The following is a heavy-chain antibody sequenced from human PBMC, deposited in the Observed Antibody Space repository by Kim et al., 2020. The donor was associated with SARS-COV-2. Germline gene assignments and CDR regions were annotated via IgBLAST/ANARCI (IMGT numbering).Heavy chain of an antibody. D-gene: IGHD6-13*01. V-gene: IGHV3-7*01. CDR3: ASPGYSSSWYRFAFDI. Sequence: GGSLRLSCAASGFTFSSYWMSWVRQAPGKGLEWVANIKQDGSEKYYVDSVKGRFTISRDNAKNSLYLQMNSLRAEDTAVYYCASPGYSSSWYRFAFDIWGQGTMVTVSS. J-gene: IGHJ3*02. CDR1: GFTFSSYW. CDR2: IKQDGSEK.